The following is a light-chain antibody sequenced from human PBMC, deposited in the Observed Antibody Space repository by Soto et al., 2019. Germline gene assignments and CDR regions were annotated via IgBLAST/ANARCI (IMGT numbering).Light chain of an antibody. CDR3: QQTYSSPQWT. CDR2: AAV. V-gene: IGKV1-39*01. CDR1: HSISSY. J-gene: IGKJ1*01. Sequence: DIQMTQSPFSLSASVGDRVTITCRASHSISSYLNWYQQKPGKPPKLLIYAAVSLQSGIPSRFSAYGSGTDFTLTIRSLQPEDFATYYCQQTYSSPQWTFGQGTKGDIK.